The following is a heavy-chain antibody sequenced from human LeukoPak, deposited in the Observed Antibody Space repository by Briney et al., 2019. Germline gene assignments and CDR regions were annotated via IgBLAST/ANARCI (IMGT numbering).Heavy chain of an antibody. J-gene: IGHJ4*02. CDR1: GYTFTTYG. V-gene: IGHV1-18*01. CDR3: ARKFYYDSIDYYSLDY. D-gene: IGHD3-22*01. CDR2: ISTYNGNT. Sequence: ASVKVSCKASGYTFTTYGISWVRQAPGQGLEWMGWISTYNGNTNYAQKIQGRVTMTTDTSTSTAYMELRSLRSDDTAVYYCARKFYYDSIDYYSLDYWGQGTLVTVSS.